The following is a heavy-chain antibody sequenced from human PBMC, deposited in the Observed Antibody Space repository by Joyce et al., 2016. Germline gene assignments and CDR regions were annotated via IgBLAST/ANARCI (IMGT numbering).Heavy chain of an antibody. V-gene: IGHV4-31*03. J-gene: IGHJ4*02. D-gene: IGHD2-8*01. CDR1: GGSIGGSNYF. CDR2: ISYTGGN. CDR3: ARSSSTNIYFDS. Sequence: QVQLQESGPGLVKPSETLNLSCTVSGGSIGGSNYFWSWIRDRPGKSPEWIGYISYTGGNYYSPYLRSRITITVDNSKNQFSLNLSSLTTADTGVYYCARSSSTNIYFDSWGPGTLVTVSS.